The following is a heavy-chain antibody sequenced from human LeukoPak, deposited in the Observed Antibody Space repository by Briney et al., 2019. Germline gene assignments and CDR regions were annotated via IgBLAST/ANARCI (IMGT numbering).Heavy chain of an antibody. CDR2: INPSGGST. Sequence: ASVKVSCKASGYTFTSYYMHWVRQAPGQGLEWMGIINPSGGSTSYAQKFQGRVTMTRDMSTSTVYMELSSLRSEDTAVYYCARGDADTAMGPYYYYYYMDVWGKGTTVTVSS. V-gene: IGHV1-46*01. J-gene: IGHJ6*03. CDR3: ARGDADTAMGPYYYYYYMDV. CDR1: GYTFTSYY. D-gene: IGHD5-18*01.